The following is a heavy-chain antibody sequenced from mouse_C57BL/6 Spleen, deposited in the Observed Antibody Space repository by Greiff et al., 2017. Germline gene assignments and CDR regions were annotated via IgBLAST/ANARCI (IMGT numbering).Heavy chain of an antibody. V-gene: IGHV5-17*01. CDR1: GFNFSDYG. Sequence: EVKLMESGGGLVKPGGSLKLSCAASGFNFSDYGMHWVRQAPEKGLEWVAYISSGSSTIYYADTVKGRFTISRDNAKNTLFLQMTSLRSEGTAMYYCARPTTVVGGAMDYWGQGTSVTVSS. D-gene: IGHD1-1*01. J-gene: IGHJ4*01. CDR3: ARPTTVVGGAMDY. CDR2: ISSGSSTI.